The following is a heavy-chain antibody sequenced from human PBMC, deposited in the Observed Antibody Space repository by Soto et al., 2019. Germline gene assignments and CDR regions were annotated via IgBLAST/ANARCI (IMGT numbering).Heavy chain of an antibody. CDR1: GGTFSSYT. Sequence: QVQLVQSGAEVKKPGSSVKVSCKASGGTFSSYTISWVRQAPGQGLEWMGRIIPILGIANYAQKFQGRVTITADKSASTAYMELSSLRSEDTAVYYCARGGVGATTDYWGQGTLVTVSS. V-gene: IGHV1-69*02. CDR3: ARGGVGATTDY. CDR2: IIPILGIA. J-gene: IGHJ4*02. D-gene: IGHD1-26*01.